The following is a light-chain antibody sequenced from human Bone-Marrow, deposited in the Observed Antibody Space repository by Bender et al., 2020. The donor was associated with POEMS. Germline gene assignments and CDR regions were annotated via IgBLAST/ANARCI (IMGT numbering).Light chain of an antibody. CDR3: QVWDRSSEHVV. J-gene: IGLJ2*01. CDR1: SIGSKI. Sequence: SYVLTQPPSVSVAPGQTARITCGGNSIGSKIVHWYQQKPGQAPVLVVYDDTDRPSGIPERFSGSNSGNTATLTISRVEAGDEADYYCQVWDRSSEHVVFGGGTKLTVL. V-gene: IGLV3-21*02. CDR2: DDT.